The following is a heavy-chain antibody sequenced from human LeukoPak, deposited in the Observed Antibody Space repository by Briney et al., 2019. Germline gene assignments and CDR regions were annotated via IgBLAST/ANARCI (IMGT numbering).Heavy chain of an antibody. CDR1: GFSFRNYW. CDR3: ARDGGLHTNFDY. CDR2: TKPAGSAE. D-gene: IGHD2-15*01. V-gene: IGHV3-7*01. J-gene: IGHJ4*02. Sequence: PGGSLRLSCAASGFSFRNYWMGWVRQAPGKGLEWVANTKPAGSAEYYADSVRGRFTASRDNANNLLYLQMNRLRAEDTAVYYCARDGGLHTNFDYWGQGTLLTVSS.